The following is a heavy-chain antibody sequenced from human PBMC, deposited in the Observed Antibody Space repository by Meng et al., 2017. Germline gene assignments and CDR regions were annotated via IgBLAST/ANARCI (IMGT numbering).Heavy chain of an antibody. V-gene: IGHV3-33*01. CDR1: GFTFSSCG. Sequence: VQLVEAGGGVVQPGRSLRLSCAASGFTFSSCGMHWVRQAPGKGLEWVAVIWYDGSNKYYADSVKGRFTISRDNSKNTLYLQMNSLRAEDTAVYYCARSISSSPQNYWYFDLWGRGTLVTVSS. CDR3: ARSISSSPQNYWYFDL. D-gene: IGHD6-6*01. CDR2: IWYDGSNK. J-gene: IGHJ2*01.